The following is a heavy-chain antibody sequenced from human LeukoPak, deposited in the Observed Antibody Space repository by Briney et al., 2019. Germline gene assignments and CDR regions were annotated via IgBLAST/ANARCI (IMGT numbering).Heavy chain of an antibody. CDR2: INPNSGGT. CDR3: ARGGGGSSLYPVDY. CDR1: GYTFTDYY. Sequence: ASVKVSCKASGYTFTDYYMHWVRQAPGQGLEWMGWINPNSGGTNYAQKFQGRVTLTRDTSISTAYMELSRLGSDDTAMFYCARGGGGSSLYPVDYWGQGTLDTVSS. J-gene: IGHJ4*02. D-gene: IGHD2-15*01. V-gene: IGHV1-2*02.